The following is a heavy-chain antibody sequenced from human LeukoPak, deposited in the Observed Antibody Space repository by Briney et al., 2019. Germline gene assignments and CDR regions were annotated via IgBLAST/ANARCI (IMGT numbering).Heavy chain of an antibody. D-gene: IGHD3-10*01. CDR1: GFTFSDSW. Sequence: GGSLRLSCAASGFTFSDSWMSWVRQAPGKGLEWIGRIKSKTDGETTNYAEPVRGRFTISRDDSKSAVYLQMNSLKIEDTAVYYCTTDLGTYYHGSQRLIPIDYWGQGTLVTVSS. J-gene: IGHJ4*02. CDR3: TTDLGTYYHGSQRLIPIDY. V-gene: IGHV3-15*01. CDR2: IKSKTDGETT.